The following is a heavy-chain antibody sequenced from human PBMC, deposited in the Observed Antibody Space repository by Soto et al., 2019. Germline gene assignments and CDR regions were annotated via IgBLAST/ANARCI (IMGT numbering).Heavy chain of an antibody. CDR1: GFTFSNTW. CDR3: ATDGRYAQYV. CDR2: INHNGGTT. J-gene: IGHJ6*02. Sequence: LRLSCAASGFTFSNTWMHWVRQAPGKGLVWVSQINHNGGTTTYADSVKGRFTISRDNAKNTVYLQMNSLRAEDTAVYYCATDGRYAQYVWGQGTTVTVSS. V-gene: IGHV3-74*01. D-gene: IGHD2-2*01.